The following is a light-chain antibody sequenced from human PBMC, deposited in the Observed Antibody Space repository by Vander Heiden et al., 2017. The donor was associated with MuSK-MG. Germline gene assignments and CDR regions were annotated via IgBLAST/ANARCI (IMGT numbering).Light chain of an antibody. Sequence: QSVLTHPPSAPGTPGQRVTISCSGSSSNIGSNTVNWYQQLTGTAPKLLIYSNNQRPSGVPDRFSGSKSGTSASLAISGLQSEDEADYYCAAWDDSLNGPVFGGGTKLTVL. CDR3: AAWDDSLNGPV. CDR2: SNN. CDR1: SSNIGSNT. V-gene: IGLV1-44*01. J-gene: IGLJ3*02.